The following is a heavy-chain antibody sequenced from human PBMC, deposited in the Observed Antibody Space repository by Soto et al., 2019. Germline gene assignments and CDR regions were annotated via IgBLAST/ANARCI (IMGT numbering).Heavy chain of an antibody. CDR3: ARENWHFDY. CDR2: VNPINGNT. Sequence: QVQLVQSGGEVKKPGASVKVSCKTSGYSFSEFRMHWVRQAPGQGLEWMGWVNPINGNTNYAQDFQGRVTMTRDASTKTVYMELSSLTSDDTSTVYCARENWHFDYWGQGTLITVSS. J-gene: IGHJ4*02. CDR1: GYSFSEFR. V-gene: IGHV1-2*02.